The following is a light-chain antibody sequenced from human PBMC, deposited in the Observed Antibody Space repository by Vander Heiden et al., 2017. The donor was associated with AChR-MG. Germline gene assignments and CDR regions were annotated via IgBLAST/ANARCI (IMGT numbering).Light chain of an antibody. CDR2: TDD. Sequence: HSVLTQPPSASGTTGQRVIISCSGSSSNIGRNTVSWYQQIPGTAPKLLIYTDDQRPSGVPDRFSGSKSGTSASLAISGLQSEDEADYYCAAWDDSRNAVVFGGGTKLTVL. V-gene: IGLV1-44*01. J-gene: IGLJ2*01. CDR3: AAWDDSRNAVV. CDR1: SSNIGRNT.